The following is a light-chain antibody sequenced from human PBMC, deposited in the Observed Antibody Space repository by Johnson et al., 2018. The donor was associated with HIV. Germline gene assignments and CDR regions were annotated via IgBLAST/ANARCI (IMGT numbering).Light chain of an antibody. Sequence: QSVLTQPPSVSAAPGQKVTISCSGSSSNIGNNYVSWYQQLPGTAPKLLIYDNNKRPSGIPDRFSGSKSGTSATLGITGLQTGAEADYYCETWDSSLSGYYVFGTGTKLTVL. CDR2: DNN. CDR3: ETWDSSLSGYYV. CDR1: SSNIGNNY. J-gene: IGLJ1*01. V-gene: IGLV1-51*01.